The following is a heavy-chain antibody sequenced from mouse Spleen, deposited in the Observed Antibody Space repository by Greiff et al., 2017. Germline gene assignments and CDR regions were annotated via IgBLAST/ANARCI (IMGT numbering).Heavy chain of an antibody. D-gene: IGHD4-1*01. Sequence: QVQLQQPGAELVKPGASVKLSCKASGYTFTSYWMHWVKQRPGQGLEWIGMIHPNSGSTNYNEKFKSKATLTVDKSSSTAYMQLSSLTSEDSAVYYCARDWVNWAWFAYWGQGTLVTVSA. CDR1: GYTFTSYW. CDR3: ARDWVNWAWFAY. J-gene: IGHJ3*01. V-gene: IGHV1-64*01. CDR2: IHPNSGST.